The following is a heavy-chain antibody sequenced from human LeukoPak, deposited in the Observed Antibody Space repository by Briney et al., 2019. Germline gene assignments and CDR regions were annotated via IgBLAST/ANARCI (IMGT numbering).Heavy chain of an antibody. J-gene: IGHJ4*02. CDR1: GFTFTKAW. V-gene: IGHV3-11*01. CDR3: ANVGELLG. Sequence: GGSPRLSCAASGFTSASGFTFTKAWMSWVRQAPGKGLEWVSYISSSGSTIYYADSVKGRFTISRDNAKNSLYLQMNSLRAEDTAVYYCANVGELLGWGQGTLVTVSS. CDR2: ISSSGSTI. D-gene: IGHD3-10*01.